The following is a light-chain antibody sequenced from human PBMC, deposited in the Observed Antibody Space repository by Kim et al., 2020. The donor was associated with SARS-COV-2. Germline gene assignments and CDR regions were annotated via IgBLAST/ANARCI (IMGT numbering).Light chain of an antibody. Sequence: GEKGTLSCRARQGVSSNYLAWYQQKPGQAPRLRIFGASSRATGIPDRFSGSGSGTDFTLTISRLEPEDFAVYYCQQYGSSHMYSFGQGTKLEI. CDR3: QQYGSSHMYS. CDR1: QGVSSNY. CDR2: GAS. V-gene: IGKV3-20*01. J-gene: IGKJ2*03.